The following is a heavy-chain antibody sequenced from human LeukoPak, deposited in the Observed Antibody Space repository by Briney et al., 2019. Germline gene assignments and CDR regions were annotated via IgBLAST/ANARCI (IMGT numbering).Heavy chain of an antibody. CDR1: SGSISSYY. Sequence: SETLSLTCTVSSGSISSYYWSWIRQPPGKGLEWIGYIYYSGSTNYTPSLKNRVTILVGTSKNQFSLRLSSVTAADTAVYYCAKALTPSSWFDPWGQGTLVTVSS. V-gene: IGHV4-59*01. D-gene: IGHD3-9*01. CDR3: AKALTPSSWFDP. CDR2: IYYSGST. J-gene: IGHJ5*02.